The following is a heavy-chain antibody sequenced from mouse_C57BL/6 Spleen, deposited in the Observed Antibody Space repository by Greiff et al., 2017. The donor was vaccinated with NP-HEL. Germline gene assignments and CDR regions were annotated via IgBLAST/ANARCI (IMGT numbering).Heavy chain of an antibody. CDR2: INPNNGGT. Sequence: VQLQQSGPELVKPGASVKISCKASGYTFTDYYMNWVKQSHGKSLEWIGDINPNNGGTSYNQKFKGKATLTVDKSSSTAYMELRSLTSEDSAVYYCARLGDGRDYWGQGTTLTVSS. CDR1: GYTFTDYY. J-gene: IGHJ2*01. V-gene: IGHV1-26*01. CDR3: ARLGDGRDY. D-gene: IGHD1-1*02.